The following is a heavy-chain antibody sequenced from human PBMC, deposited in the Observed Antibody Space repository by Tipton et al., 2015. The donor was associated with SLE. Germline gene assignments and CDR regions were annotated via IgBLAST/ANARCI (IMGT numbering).Heavy chain of an antibody. Sequence: LRLSCAVYGGSFSGYYWSWIRQPPGKGLEWIGEINQSGSTKYNPSLKSRVTISVDTSKKQFSLNLSSVTAADTAVYYCARLIAARLPFDYWGQGTLVTVSS. J-gene: IGHJ4*02. D-gene: IGHD6-6*01. V-gene: IGHV4-34*01. CDR3: ARLIAARLPFDY. CDR2: INQSGST. CDR1: GGSFSGYY.